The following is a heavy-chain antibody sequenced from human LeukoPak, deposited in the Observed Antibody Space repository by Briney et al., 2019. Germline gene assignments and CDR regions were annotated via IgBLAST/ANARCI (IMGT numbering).Heavy chain of an antibody. CDR1: GFTFSSYS. D-gene: IGHD3-22*01. CDR3: ARASYYDSSGYYYGDDAFDI. V-gene: IGHV3-74*01. CDR2: INSDGSST. J-gene: IGHJ3*02. Sequence: GGSLRLSCAASGFTFSSYSMNWVRQAPGKGLVWVSHINSDGSSTSYADSVKGRFTISRDNAKNTLYLQMNSLRAEDTAVYYCARASYYDSSGYYYGDDAFDIWGQGTMVTVSS.